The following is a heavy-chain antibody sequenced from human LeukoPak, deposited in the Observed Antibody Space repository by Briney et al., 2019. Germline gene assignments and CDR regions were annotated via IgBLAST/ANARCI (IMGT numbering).Heavy chain of an antibody. J-gene: IGHJ6*02. CDR3: AAETTVVTPNYYYGMDV. V-gene: IGHV1-2*02. D-gene: IGHD4-17*01. CDR1: GYTFTGYY. Sequence: ASVKVSCKASGYTFTGYYMHWVRQAPGQGLEWMGWINPNSGGTNYAQKFQERVTITRDMSTSTAYMELSSLRSEDTAVYYCAAETTVVTPNYYYGMDVWGQGTTVTVSS. CDR2: INPNSGGT.